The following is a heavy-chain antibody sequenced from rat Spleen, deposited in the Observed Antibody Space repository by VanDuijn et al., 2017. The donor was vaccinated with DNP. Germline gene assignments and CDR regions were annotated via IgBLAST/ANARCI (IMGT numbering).Heavy chain of an antibody. D-gene: IGHD1-11*01. J-gene: IGHJ2*01. V-gene: IGHV5S11*01. CDR3: AKAGGYSPWYFDY. CDR2: ITTGGGNT. Sequence: EVQLVESGGGFVQPGGSLKLSCEASGFTFSNYDMAWVRQAPTKGLEWVASITTGGGNTYYRDSVKGRFTISRDNAKSTLYLQMDSLRSEETATYYCAKAGGYSPWYFDYWGQGVMVTVSS. CDR1: GFTFSNYD.